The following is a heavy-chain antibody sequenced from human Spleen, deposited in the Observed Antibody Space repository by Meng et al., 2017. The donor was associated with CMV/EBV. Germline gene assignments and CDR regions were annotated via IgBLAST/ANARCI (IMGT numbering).Heavy chain of an antibody. CDR2: INPNSGGT. J-gene: IGHJ4*02. V-gene: IGHV1-2*02. D-gene: IGHD6-13*01. CDR1: GYTFTGYY. Sequence: SGYTFTGYYMHWVRQAPGQGLEWMGWINPNSGGTNYAQKFQGRVTMTRDTSISTAYMELSRLRSDDTAVYYCARCNRQLVSLCFDYWGQGTPVTVSS. CDR3: ARCNRQLVSLCFDY.